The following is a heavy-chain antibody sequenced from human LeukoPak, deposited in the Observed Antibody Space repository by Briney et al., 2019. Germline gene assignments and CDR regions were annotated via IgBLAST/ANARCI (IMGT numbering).Heavy chain of an antibody. V-gene: IGHV3-48*01. CDR2: ISSSSSTI. CDR1: GFTFSSYS. J-gene: IGHJ4*02. Sequence: GGSLRLSCAASGFTFSSYSMNWVRQAPGKGLEWVSYISSSSSTIYYADSVKGRFTISRDNSKNTLHLQMNSLRVEDTAVYYCAKGRDSSDYWGQGTLVTVSS. CDR3: AKGRDSSDY. D-gene: IGHD3-22*01.